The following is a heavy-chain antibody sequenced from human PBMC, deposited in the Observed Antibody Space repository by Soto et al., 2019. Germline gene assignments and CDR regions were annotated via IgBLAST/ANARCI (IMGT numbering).Heavy chain of an antibody. CDR3: ARAGMIAVAGTGWFDP. CDR2: IYCSGST. CDR1: GGSISSYY. D-gene: IGHD6-19*01. V-gene: IGHV4-59*01. Sequence: ASETLSLTCTVSGGSISSYYWSWIRQPPGKGLEWIGYIYCSGSTNYNPSLKSRVTISVDTSKNQFSLKLSSVTAADTAVYYCARAGMIAVAGTGWFDPWGQGTLVTVPS. J-gene: IGHJ5*02.